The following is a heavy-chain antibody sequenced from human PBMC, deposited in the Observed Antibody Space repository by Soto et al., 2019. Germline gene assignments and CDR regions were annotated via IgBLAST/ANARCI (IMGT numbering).Heavy chain of an antibody. V-gene: IGHV1-8*01. Sequence: ASVKLSCKASGYTFSIYDINWVRQATGQGLEWMGWLNPNSGDTGYAQKFQGRVTLTRNTSINTAYIELSSLTSDDTAVYYCATSGGGWYLYWGQGTLVTVSS. CDR1: GYTFSIYD. CDR3: ATSGGGWYLY. D-gene: IGHD6-19*01. CDR2: LNPNSGDT. J-gene: IGHJ4*02.